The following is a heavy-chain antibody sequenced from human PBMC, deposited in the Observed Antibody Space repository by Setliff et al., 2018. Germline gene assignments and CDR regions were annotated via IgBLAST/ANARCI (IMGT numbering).Heavy chain of an antibody. D-gene: IGHD3-22*01. CDR3: ARTNYYDSSTYFNWFDP. CDR1: GGSISSGGYY. V-gene: IGHV4-39*07. CDR2: IYYSGST. Sequence: SETLSLTCTVSGGSISSGGYYWSWIRQHPGKGLEWIGSIYYSGSTYYNPSLKSRVTMSVDTSKNQFSLKLSSVTAADTAVYYCARTNYYDSSTYFNWFDPWGQGTLVTVSS. J-gene: IGHJ5*02.